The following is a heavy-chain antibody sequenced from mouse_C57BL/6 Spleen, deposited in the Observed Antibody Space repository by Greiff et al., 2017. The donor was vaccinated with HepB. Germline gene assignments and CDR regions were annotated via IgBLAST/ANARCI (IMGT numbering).Heavy chain of an antibody. CDR1: GFTFSDYG. CDR2: ISSGGSTI. V-gene: IGHV5-17*01. D-gene: IGHD1-3*01. CDR3: ARSGYFDY. Sequence: EVKLVESGGGLGKPGGSRKLSGAASGFTFSDYGRHWVRQAPEKGLEWVAYISSGGSTIYYADTVRGRFTISRDNAKNTLFLQMTSLRSEDTAMYYCARSGYFDYWGQGTTLTVSS. J-gene: IGHJ2*01.